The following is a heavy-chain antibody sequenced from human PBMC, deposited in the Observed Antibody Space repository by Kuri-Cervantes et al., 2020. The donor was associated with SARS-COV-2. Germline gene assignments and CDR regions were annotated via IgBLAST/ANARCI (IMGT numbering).Heavy chain of an antibody. J-gene: IGHJ5*02. Sequence: GGSLRLSCAASGFTFSGYSMNWVRQAPGKGLEWVANIKQDGSEKYYVDSVKGRFTISRDNAKNSLYLQMNSLRAEDTAVYYCARDQGWLDPWWFDPWGQGTLVTVSS. CDR2: IKQDGSEK. D-gene: IGHD6-19*01. V-gene: IGHV3-7*01. CDR1: GFTFSGYS. CDR3: ARDQGWLDPWWFDP.